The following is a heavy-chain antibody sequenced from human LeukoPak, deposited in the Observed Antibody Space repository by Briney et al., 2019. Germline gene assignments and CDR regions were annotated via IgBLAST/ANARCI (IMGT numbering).Heavy chain of an antibody. CDR2: ISAYNGNT. CDR3: ARIGDGTTFFGSLEYYYYMDV. J-gene: IGHJ6*03. D-gene: IGHD1-1*01. CDR1: GYTFTSYG. Sequence: GASVKVSCKASGYTFTSYGISWVRQAPGQGLEWMGWISAYNGNTNYAQKLQGRVTMTTDTSTSTAYMELRSLRSDDTAVYYCARIGDGTTFFGSLEYYYYMDVWGKGTTVTVSS. V-gene: IGHV1-18*01.